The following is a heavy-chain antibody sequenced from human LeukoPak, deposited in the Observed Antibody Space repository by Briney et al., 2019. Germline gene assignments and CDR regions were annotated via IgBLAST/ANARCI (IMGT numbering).Heavy chain of an antibody. J-gene: IGHJ3*02. CDR3: ARDRRIGVRARDPFDI. V-gene: IGHV3-21*01. D-gene: IGHD2-8*01. Sequence: GGSLRLSCAASGFTFSSYSMNWVRQAPGKGLEWVSSISSSSSYIYYADSVKGRFTISRDNAKNSLYLQMNSLRADDTAVYYCARDRRIGVRARDPFDIWGQGTMVTVSS. CDR2: ISSSSSYI. CDR1: GFTFSSYS.